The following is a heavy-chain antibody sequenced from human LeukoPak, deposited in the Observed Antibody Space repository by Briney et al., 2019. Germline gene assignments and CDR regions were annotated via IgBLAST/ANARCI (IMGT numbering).Heavy chain of an antibody. J-gene: IGHJ4*02. D-gene: IGHD2-2*01. CDR3: AKDRGYCSSTSCHTWGFDY. V-gene: IGHV3-23*01. Sequence: GGSLRLSCAASGFTFSSYATSWVRQAPGKGLEWVSAISGSGGSTYYADSVKGRFTISRDNSKNTLYLQMNSLRAEDTAVYYCAKDRGYCSSTSCHTWGFDYWGQGTLVTVSS. CDR2: ISGSGGST. CDR1: GFTFSSYA.